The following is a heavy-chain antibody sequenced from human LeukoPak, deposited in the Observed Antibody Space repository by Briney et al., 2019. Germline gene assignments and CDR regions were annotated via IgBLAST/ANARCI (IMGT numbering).Heavy chain of an antibody. Sequence: GGSLRLSCAASGFIFSDYYMGWIRQAPGRGLEWVSYITHSGSAMFYADSVEGRFTISRDNAKNSLYLQMNSLRADDTAVYYCARAGSSGWFNLGGSWFDPCGQGTVVTVSS. D-gene: IGHD6-19*01. J-gene: IGHJ5*02. CDR1: GFIFSDYY. CDR3: ARAGSSGWFNLGGSWFDP. CDR2: ITHSGSAM. V-gene: IGHV3-11*04.